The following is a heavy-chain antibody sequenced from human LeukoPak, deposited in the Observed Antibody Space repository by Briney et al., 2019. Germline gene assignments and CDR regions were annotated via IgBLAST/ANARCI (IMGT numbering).Heavy chain of an antibody. CDR3: TTESGSYWMGAFDI. V-gene: IGHV3-15*01. CDR1: GFTVSSNY. CDR2: IKSKTDGGTT. Sequence: GGSLRLSCAASGFTVSSNYMSWVRQAPGKGLEWVGRIKSKTDGGTTDYAAPVKGRFTISRDDSKNTPYLQMNSLKTEDTAVYYCTTESGSYWMGAFDIWGQGTMVTVSS. D-gene: IGHD1-26*01. J-gene: IGHJ3*02.